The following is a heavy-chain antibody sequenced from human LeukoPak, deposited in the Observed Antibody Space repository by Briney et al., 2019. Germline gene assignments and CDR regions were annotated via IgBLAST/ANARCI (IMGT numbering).Heavy chain of an antibody. D-gene: IGHD3-10*01. J-gene: IGHJ2*01. CDR3: ARDHYSVLLWFGELGAYWYFDL. CDR2: ISSSSSYI. CDR1: GFTFSSYS. V-gene: IGHV3-21*01. Sequence: GGSLRLSCAASGFTFSSYSMNWVRQAPGKGLEWVSSISSSSSYIYYADSVKGRFTISRDNAKNSLYLQMNSLRAEDTAVYYCARDHYSVLLWFGELGAYWYFDLWGRGTLVTVSS.